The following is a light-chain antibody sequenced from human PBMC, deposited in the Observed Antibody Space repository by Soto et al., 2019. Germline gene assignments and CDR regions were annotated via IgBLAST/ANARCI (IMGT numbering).Light chain of an antibody. Sequence: DIEMTQSPSSLSASVGDRVTITCGASQSISNYLNWYLKRTGKAPKLLIFTASSLQSGVPSRLSGSGYGTDFTLTISSLLPEDFATYYCQQSFTYPWTFGPGTKVDI. CDR1: QSISNY. V-gene: IGKV1-39*01. CDR2: TAS. CDR3: QQSFTYPWT. J-gene: IGKJ1*01.